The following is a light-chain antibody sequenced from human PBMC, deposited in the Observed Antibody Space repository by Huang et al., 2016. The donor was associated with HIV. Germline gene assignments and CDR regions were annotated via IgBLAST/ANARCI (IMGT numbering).Light chain of an antibody. CDR3: QQYNNRPLT. V-gene: IGKV3-15*01. CDR1: QSVNRD. J-gene: IGKJ4*01. Sequence: EIVMTQSLATLSVSPGERATLSCRASQSVNRDLAWYQQKPGQAPRLLIYGASARATGLPARFSGSGSGTDFTLTISSLQSEDFAIYYCQQYNNRPLTFGGGTKVEIK. CDR2: GAS.